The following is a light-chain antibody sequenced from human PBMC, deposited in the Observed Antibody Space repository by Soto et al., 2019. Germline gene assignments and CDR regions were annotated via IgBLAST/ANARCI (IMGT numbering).Light chain of an antibody. Sequence: QSVLNQPGAGAWSPGDAVTISCTGTSSDVGGYNYVSWYQQHPGKAPKLMIYDVSNRPSGVSNRFSGSKSGNTASLTISGLQAEDEADYSCSSYTSSSTLYVFGTGTKVTVL. V-gene: IGLV2-14*01. CDR2: DVS. J-gene: IGLJ1*01. CDR3: SSYTSSSTLYV. CDR1: SSDVGGYNY.